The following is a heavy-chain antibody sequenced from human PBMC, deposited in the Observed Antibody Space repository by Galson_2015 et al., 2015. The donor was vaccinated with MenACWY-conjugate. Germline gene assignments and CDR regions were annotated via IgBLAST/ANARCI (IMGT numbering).Heavy chain of an antibody. V-gene: IGHV3-23*01. CDR3: AKVRVGELVWSSRGSMDV. CDR2: ISGSGGST. Sequence: SLRLSCAASGFTFSSFAMNWVRQAPGKGLEWVSAISGSGGSTHYPDSVKGRFTISRDNFKNTVYLEMNSLRAEDTAVYYCAKVRVGELVWSSRGSMDVWGQGTTVTVSS. CDR1: GFTFSSFA. J-gene: IGHJ6*02. D-gene: IGHD3-10*01.